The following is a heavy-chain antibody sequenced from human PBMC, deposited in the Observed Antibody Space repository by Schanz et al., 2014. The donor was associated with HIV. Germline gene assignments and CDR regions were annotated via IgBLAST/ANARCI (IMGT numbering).Heavy chain of an antibody. Sequence: QVQLVQSGTEVKRPGASVKVSCKASEYIFTDHYIQWVRQAPGHGLEWMGWFNPYSGGRIYAQQFQGRVVMTRDTSISTAYMEVSRLRSDDTAVYYCARDRGSISWMGRAFDIWGQGTTVTVSS. V-gene: IGHV1-2*02. J-gene: IGHJ3*02. CDR1: EYIFTDHY. CDR2: FNPYSGGR. D-gene: IGHD2-2*01. CDR3: ARDRGSISWMGRAFDI.